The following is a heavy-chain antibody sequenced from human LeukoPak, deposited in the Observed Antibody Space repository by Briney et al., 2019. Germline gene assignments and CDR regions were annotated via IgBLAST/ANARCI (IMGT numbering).Heavy chain of an antibody. V-gene: IGHV4-4*09. J-gene: IGHJ4*02. CDR3: ARDGGNSPFDF. CDR1: VGSINSYY. D-gene: IGHD4-23*01. Sequence: SETLSLTCTVSVGSINSYYWSWIRQPPGKGLEYIGYISSSGSSNYNPSLRSRVTISVHTSKNQLSLKLSSVTAADTAVYYCARDGGNSPFDFWGQGTSVTVSS. CDR2: ISSSGSS.